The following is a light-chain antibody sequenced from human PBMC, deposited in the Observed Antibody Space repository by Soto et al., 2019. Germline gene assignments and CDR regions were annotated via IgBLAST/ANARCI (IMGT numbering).Light chain of an antibody. Sequence: DIQMTQSPSSLSASVGDRVTITCRASQGIRDALGWYQQKPGKAPKRLIYAASSLQSGVPSRFSGSGSGTEFTLTISSLKPEDFATDYCLQHNSYPQTFGQGTKVEIK. CDR1: QGIRDA. V-gene: IGKV1-17*01. CDR2: AAS. CDR3: LQHNSYPQT. J-gene: IGKJ1*01.